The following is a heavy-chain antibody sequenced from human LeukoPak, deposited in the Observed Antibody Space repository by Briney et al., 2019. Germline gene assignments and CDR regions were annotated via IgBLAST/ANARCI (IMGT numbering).Heavy chain of an antibody. V-gene: IGHV4/OR15-8*01. Sequence: SETLSLTCGVSGGSISITNYLTRVRQPPGKGLEWIGEVNLQGSTNYNPSLMGRVAISVDTSENHISLQLTSVTAADTAVYYCAREGGPYRPLDYSGQGTLVTVSS. CDR2: VNLQGST. J-gene: IGHJ4*02. CDR1: GGSISITNY. CDR3: AREGGPYRPLDY.